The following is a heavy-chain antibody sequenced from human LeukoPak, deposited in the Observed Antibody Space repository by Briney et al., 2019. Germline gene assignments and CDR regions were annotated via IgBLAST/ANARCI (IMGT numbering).Heavy chain of an antibody. CDR1: GGSISSYY. CDR3: AREGRGGATLYYYYMDV. J-gene: IGHJ6*03. Sequence: PSETLSLTCTVSGGSISSYYWSWIRQPPGKGLEWIGYIYYSGSTNYNPSLKSRVTISVDTSKNQFSLKLSSVTAADTAVYYCAREGRGGATLYYYYMDVWGKGTTVTVSS. D-gene: IGHD1-26*01. CDR2: IYYSGST. V-gene: IGHV4-59*01.